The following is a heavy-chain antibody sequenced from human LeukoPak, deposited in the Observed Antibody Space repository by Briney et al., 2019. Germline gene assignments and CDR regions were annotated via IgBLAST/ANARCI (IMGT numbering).Heavy chain of an antibody. CDR2: ISGSGGST. CDR3: AKGYYDYVWGSYYFDY. Sequence: QAGGSLRLSCAASGFTFSSYAMSWVRQAPGKGLEWVSAISGSGGSTYYADSVKGRFTISRDNSRDMLYLQMNSLRAEDTAVYYCAKGYYDYVWGSYYFDYWGQGTLVTVSS. D-gene: IGHD3-16*01. J-gene: IGHJ4*02. V-gene: IGHV3-23*01. CDR1: GFTFSSYA.